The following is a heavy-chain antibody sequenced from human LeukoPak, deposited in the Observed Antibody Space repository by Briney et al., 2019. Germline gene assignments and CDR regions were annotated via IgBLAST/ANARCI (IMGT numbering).Heavy chain of an antibody. D-gene: IGHD3-22*01. J-gene: IGHJ4*02. V-gene: IGHV4-39*01. CDR1: GGSISSSSYY. CDR3: ARGPSGYYLIDY. Sequence: SETLSLTCTVSGGSISSSSYYWGWIRQPPGKGLEWIGSIYYSGSTYYNPSLKSRVTISVDTSKNQFSLKLSSVTAADTAVYYCARGPSGYYLIDYWGQGTLVTVSS. CDR2: IYYSGST.